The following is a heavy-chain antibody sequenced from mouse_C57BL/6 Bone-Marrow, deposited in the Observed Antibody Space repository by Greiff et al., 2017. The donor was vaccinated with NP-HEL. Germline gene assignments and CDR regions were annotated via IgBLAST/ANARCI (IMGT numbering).Heavy chain of an antibody. D-gene: IGHD1-1*01. CDR3: ARKASYGRGYEFAY. J-gene: IGHJ3*01. Sequence: VQLQQPGAELVKPGASVKLSCKASGYTFTTYWMQWVKQRPGQGLAWIGEIDPSDSYTNYNQKFKGQATLTVDTSSSPAYMPLTSLTSAHSAVYYCARKASYGRGYEFAYWGQGTLVTVSA. CDR1: GYTFTTYW. CDR2: IDPSDSYT. V-gene: IGHV1-50*01.